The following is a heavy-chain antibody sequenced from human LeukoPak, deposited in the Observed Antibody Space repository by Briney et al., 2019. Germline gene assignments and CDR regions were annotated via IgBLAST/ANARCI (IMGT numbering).Heavy chain of an antibody. V-gene: IGHV3-33*01. CDR2: IWYDGSNK. D-gene: IGHD2-21*02. CDR1: GFTFSSYG. CDR3: ARERCGGDCYFDY. J-gene: IGHJ4*02. Sequence: GRSLRLSCAASGFTFSSYGMLWVRQAPGKGLVGVVDIWYDGSNKYYKDSVKGRFTISRDNSKNTLYLQMNSLRAEDTAVYYCARERCGGDCYFDYWGQGTLVTDSS.